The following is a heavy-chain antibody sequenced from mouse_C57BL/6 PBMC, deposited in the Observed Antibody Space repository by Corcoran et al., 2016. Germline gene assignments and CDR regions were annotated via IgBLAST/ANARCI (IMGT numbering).Heavy chain of an antibody. J-gene: IGHJ1*03. CDR3: ARGDYGSSYWYFDV. CDR1: GCTFTSYG. Sequence: QVQLQQSGAELARPGASVKLSCKASGCTFTSYGISWVKQRTGQGLEWIGEIYPRSGNTYYNEKFKGKATLTADKSSSTAYMELRSLTSEDSAVYFCARGDYGSSYWYFDVWGTGTTVTVSS. D-gene: IGHD1-1*01. V-gene: IGHV1-81*01. CDR2: IYPRSGNT.